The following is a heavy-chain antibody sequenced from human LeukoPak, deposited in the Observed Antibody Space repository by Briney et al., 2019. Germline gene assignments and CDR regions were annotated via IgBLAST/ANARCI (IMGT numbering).Heavy chain of an antibody. J-gene: IGHJ3*02. CDR2: IWCDGTKQ. V-gene: IGHV3-33*08. Sequence: PAGSRTPSGAASGFTLTDQYMVWAPQAPGKGLAWLGNIWCDGTKQYYAYPAKGPFTISTDNPKTTLDLHMTRRGVAATPVYYCARAPWISGYDYGEAFDIWGQGTLVTVSS. CDR1: GFTLTDQY. CDR3: ARAPWISGYDYGEAFDI. D-gene: IGHD5-12*01.